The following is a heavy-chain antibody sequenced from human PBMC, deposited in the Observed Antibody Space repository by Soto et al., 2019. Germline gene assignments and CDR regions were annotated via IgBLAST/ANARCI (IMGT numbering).Heavy chain of an antibody. CDR1: GFTFSSYA. CDR3: ARDGVYGSLSY. Sequence: GGSLRLSCAASGFTFSSYAMTWVRQAPGKGLEWVSAISGSGGSTYYADSVKGRFTISRENAKNSLYLQMNSLRAGDTAVYYCARDGVYGSLSYWGQGTLVTVSS. D-gene: IGHD2-8*01. CDR2: ISGSGGST. J-gene: IGHJ4*02. V-gene: IGHV3-23*01.